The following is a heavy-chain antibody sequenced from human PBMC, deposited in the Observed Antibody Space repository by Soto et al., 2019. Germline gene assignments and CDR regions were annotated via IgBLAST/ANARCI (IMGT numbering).Heavy chain of an antibody. D-gene: IGHD6-19*01. CDR1: GFTVSSNY. CDR2: IYSGGST. CDR3: ARELEEQWLVRAFDI. J-gene: IGHJ3*02. V-gene: IGHV3-66*01. Sequence: GGSLRLSCAASGFTVSSNYMSWVRQAPGKGLEWVSVIYSGGSTYYADSVKGRFTISRDNSKNTLYLQMNSLRAEDTAVYYCARELEEQWLVRAFDIWGQGTMVTVSS.